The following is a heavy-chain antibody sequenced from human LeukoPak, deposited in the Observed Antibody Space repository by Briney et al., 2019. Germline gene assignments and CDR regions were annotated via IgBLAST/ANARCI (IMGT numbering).Heavy chain of an antibody. D-gene: IGHD2-21*02. J-gene: IGHJ3*02. Sequence: GESLKISCKASGYSFTIYWIGWVRQVPGKGLEWMGIIFPADSDTRYSPSFQGQVTVSADKSITTAYLQWSSLKASDTAMYYCARWVTAGRGKKDAFDIWGQGTMVTVSS. CDR3: ARWVTAGRGKKDAFDI. CDR1: GYSFTIYW. CDR2: IFPADSDT. V-gene: IGHV5-51*01.